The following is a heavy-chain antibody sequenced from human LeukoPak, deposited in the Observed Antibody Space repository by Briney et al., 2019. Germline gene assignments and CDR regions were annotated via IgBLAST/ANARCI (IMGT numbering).Heavy chain of an antibody. CDR1: GGSISSGDYY. Sequence: SPSGTLSLTCTVSGGSISSGDYYWSWIRQPPGKGLEWIGYIYYSGSTYYNPSLKSRVTISVDTSKNQFSLKLSSVTAADTAVYYCARDSKVRRVIGYYFDYWGQGTLVTVSS. CDR2: IYYSGST. J-gene: IGHJ4*02. D-gene: IGHD3-10*01. CDR3: ARDSKVRRVIGYYFDY. V-gene: IGHV4-30-4*01.